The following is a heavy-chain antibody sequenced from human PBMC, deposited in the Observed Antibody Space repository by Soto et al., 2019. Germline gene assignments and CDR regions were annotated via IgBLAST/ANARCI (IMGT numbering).Heavy chain of an antibody. Sequence: GGSLRLSCAASGFTFSSYAMSWVRQAPGKGLEWVSAISGSGGSTYYADSVKGRFTISRDNSKNTLYLQMNSLRAEDTAVYYCAKDLETYYYDSSGYYPTRGQRTPVTVSS. J-gene: IGHJ4*02. D-gene: IGHD3-22*01. CDR3: AKDLETYYYDSSGYYPT. V-gene: IGHV3-23*01. CDR1: GFTFSSYA. CDR2: ISGSGGST.